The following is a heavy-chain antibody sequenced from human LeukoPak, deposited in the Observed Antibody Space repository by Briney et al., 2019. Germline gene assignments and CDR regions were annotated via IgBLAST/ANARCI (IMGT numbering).Heavy chain of an antibody. CDR1: RFTFSNYW. Sequence: GGSLRLSCAASRFTFSNYWMSWVRQAPGKGLEWVANIKQDGSEIYYVDSVKGRFTISRDNAKNSLYLQMNSLRAEDTAVYYCARRAGGYSHPHDYWGQGTLVTVSS. CDR2: IKQDGSEI. D-gene: IGHD4-23*01. CDR3: ARRAGGYSHPHDY. V-gene: IGHV3-7*01. J-gene: IGHJ4*02.